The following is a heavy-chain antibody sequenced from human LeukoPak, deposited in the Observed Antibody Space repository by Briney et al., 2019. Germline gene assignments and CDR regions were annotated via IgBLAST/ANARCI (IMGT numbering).Heavy chain of an antibody. CDR1: GYSFTSYW. CDR2: IYPGDSDT. D-gene: IGHD2-21*02. V-gene: IGHV5-51*01. CDR3: ARHRYCGGDCDGAFDI. Sequence: GGSLKISCQGSGYSFTSYWIGWVRQLPGKGLEWMGIIYPGDSDTRYSPSFQGQVTISADKSISTAYLQWSSLKASDTAMYYCARHRYCGGDCDGAFDIWGQGTMVTVSS. J-gene: IGHJ3*02.